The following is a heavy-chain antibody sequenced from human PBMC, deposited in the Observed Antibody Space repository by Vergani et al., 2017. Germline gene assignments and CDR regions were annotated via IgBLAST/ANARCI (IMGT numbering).Heavy chain of an antibody. CDR1: GFTSSYYG. J-gene: IGHJ1*01. V-gene: IGHV3-30*03. D-gene: IGHD1-1*01. Sequence: QVHLVESGGGVVQPGRSLRLSCVVSGFTSSYYGMHWVRQAPGKGLEWVAVISYDGTQKYYADSVKGRFTISRDNSKSTLYLQMNSLRTEDTAVYYCATKSWGTPGYQIGYFRGWGQGTLVTVSS. CDR3: ATKSWGTPGYQIGYFRG. CDR2: ISYDGTQK.